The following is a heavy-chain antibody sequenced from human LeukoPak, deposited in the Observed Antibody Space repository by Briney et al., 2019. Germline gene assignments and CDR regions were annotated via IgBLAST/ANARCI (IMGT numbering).Heavy chain of an antibody. D-gene: IGHD4-23*01. J-gene: IGHJ4*02. CDR3: ARGIYGGNSPLVDY. CDR2: INPKSGGT. CDR1: GFTFTGYY. V-gene: IGHV1-2*02. Sequence: ASVKVSCKASGFTFTGYYMHWVRQAPGQGLEWMGWINPKSGGTNYARKFQGRVTMTRDTSISTAYMELSRLRSDDTAVYYCARGIYGGNSPLVDYWGQGTLVTVSS.